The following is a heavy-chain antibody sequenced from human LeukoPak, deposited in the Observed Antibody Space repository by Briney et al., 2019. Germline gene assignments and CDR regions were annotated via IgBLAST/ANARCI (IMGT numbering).Heavy chain of an antibody. Sequence: ASVKVSCKASGGTFSSYAISWVRQAPGQGLEWMGRIIPTLGIANYAQKFQGRVTITADKSTSTAYMELSSLRSEDTAVYYCARGEVGDYATSRLPYWGQGTLVTVSS. CDR3: ARGEVGDYATSRLPY. CDR1: GGTFSSYA. CDR2: IIPTLGIA. D-gene: IGHD4-17*01. V-gene: IGHV1-69*04. J-gene: IGHJ4*02.